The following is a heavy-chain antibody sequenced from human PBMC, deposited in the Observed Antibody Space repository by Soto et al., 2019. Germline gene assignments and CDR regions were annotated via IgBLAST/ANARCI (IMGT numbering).Heavy chain of an antibody. CDR3: AKDKLSNVAVIVVVITTLGPRAFDY. CDR2: ISGSGGST. J-gene: IGHJ4*02. D-gene: IGHD3-22*01. V-gene: IGHV3-23*01. CDR1: GFTFSSYA. Sequence: GGSLRLSCAASGFTFSSYAMSWVRQAPGKGLEWVSAISGSGGSTYYADSVKGRFTISRDNSKNTLYLQMNSLRAEDTAVYYCAKDKLSNVAVIVVVITTLGPRAFDYWGQGTLVTVSS.